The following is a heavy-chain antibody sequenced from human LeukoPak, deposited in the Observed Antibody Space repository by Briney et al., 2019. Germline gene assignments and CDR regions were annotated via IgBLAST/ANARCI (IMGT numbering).Heavy chain of an antibody. J-gene: IGHJ4*02. CDR2: ISSSGSTI. CDR3: ARGYYDFWSGYPI. V-gene: IGHV3-11*01. Sequence: GGSLRLSCAASGFTVSSNYMSWVRQAPGKGLEWVSYISSSGSTIYYADSVKGRFTISRDNAKNSLYLQMNSLRAEDTAVYYCARGYYDFWSGYPIWGQGTLVTVSS. D-gene: IGHD3-3*01. CDR1: GFTVSSNY.